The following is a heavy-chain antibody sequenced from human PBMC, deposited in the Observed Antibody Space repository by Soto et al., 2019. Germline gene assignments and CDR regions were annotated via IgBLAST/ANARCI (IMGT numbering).Heavy chain of an antibody. J-gene: IGHJ3*02. CDR1: GYTFTSYW. V-gene: IGHV1-46*01. CDR2: FNPSGGST. CDR3: ASRSYSSGWPDSFDI. Sequence: GASVKVSCKASGYTFTSYWIHWVRQAPGQGPEWVGIFNPSGGSTTYAQKFQGRVTMTRDTSTSTVYMQLRNLASEDTAVYYCASRSYSSGWPDSFDIWGQGTMVTVSS. D-gene: IGHD6-19*01.